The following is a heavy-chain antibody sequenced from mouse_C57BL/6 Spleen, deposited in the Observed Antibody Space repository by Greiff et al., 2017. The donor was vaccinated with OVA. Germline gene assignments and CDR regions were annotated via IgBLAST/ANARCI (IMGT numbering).Heavy chain of an antibody. D-gene: IGHD1-1*01. J-gene: IGHJ2*01. CDR2: INPNNGGT. Sequence: VQLQQSGPELVKPGASVKISCKASGYTFTDYYMNWVKQSHGKSLEWIGDINPNNGGTSYNQKFKGKATLTVDKSSSTAYMELRSLTSEDSAVYYCAREGTTGGYWGKGTTLTVSS. CDR1: GYTFTDYY. CDR3: AREGTTGGY. V-gene: IGHV1-26*01.